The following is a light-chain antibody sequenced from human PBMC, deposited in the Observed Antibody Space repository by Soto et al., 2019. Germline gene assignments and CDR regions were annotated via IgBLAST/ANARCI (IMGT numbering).Light chain of an antibody. J-gene: IGLJ2*01. CDR1: SSDVGGYNY. CDR2: DVS. V-gene: IGLV2-11*01. Sequence: QSALTQPRSVSGSPGQSVTISCTGTSSDVGGYNYVSWYQQHPGKAPKLMIYDVSKRPSGVPDRFSCSKSGNTASLTISGLQADDADDYYCFSYAGSYTLVFGGGTKLTVL. CDR3: FSYAGSYTLV.